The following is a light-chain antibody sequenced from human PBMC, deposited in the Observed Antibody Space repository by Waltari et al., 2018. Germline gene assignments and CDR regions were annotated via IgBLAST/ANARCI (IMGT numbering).Light chain of an antibody. J-gene: IGKJ4*01. CDR3: QQRSNWPLT. CDR2: DAS. Sequence: EIVLTQSPATLSLSPGERATLSCRASQSVSNTLGWYQHKPVQAPRLLIYDASNRATGIPARFSGSGSGTDFTLTINSLEPEDFAVYYCQQRSNWPLTFGGGTKVEIK. CDR1: QSVSNT. V-gene: IGKV3-11*01.